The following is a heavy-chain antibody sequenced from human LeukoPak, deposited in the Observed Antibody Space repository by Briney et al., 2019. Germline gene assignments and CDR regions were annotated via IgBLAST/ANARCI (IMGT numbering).Heavy chain of an antibody. J-gene: IGHJ4*02. CDR2: ISWNSGSI. CDR1: GFTFDDYA. CDR3: ARVAMVRGVNNFDY. D-gene: IGHD3-10*01. Sequence: GGSQRLSCAASGFTFDDYAMHWVRQAPGKGLEWVSGISWNSGSIGYADSVKGRFTISRDNAKNSLYLQMNSLRAEDTALYYCARVAMVRGVNNFDYWGQGTLVTVSS. V-gene: IGHV3-9*01.